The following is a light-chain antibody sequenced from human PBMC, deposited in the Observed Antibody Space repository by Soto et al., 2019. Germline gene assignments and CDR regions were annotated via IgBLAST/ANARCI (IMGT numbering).Light chain of an antibody. CDR1: QSVSSIY. V-gene: IGKV3-20*01. J-gene: IGKJ1*01. CDR2: GAS. CDR3: QQFGISPQT. Sequence: EIALTQSPGTLSLSPGERATLSCRASQSVSSIYLAWYQQKPGQAPRLLIYGASSRATGIPDRFSGSGSGTDFTLTISRLEPEDSAVYYCQQFGISPQTFGQGTKVEIK.